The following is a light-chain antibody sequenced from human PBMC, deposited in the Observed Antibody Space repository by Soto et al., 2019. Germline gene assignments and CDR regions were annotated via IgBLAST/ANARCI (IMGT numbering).Light chain of an antibody. Sequence: QSALTQPPSVSGSPGQSVTISCTGTSSDVGSYNRVSWYQQPLGTAPKLMIYEASNRPSGVPDRFSGSKSGNTASLTISGLQAEDEADYYCSSYTSSNNYVFGTGTKVTVL. V-gene: IGLV2-18*02. CDR2: EAS. CDR1: SSDVGSYNR. J-gene: IGLJ1*01. CDR3: SSYTSSNNYV.